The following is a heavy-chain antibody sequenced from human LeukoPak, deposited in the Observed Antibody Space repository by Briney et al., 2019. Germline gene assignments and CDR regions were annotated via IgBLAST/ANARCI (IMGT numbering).Heavy chain of an antibody. Sequence: PSETLSLTCSVSGGSISSSSHSWGWIRQSPGKGLEWIGSIYYSGSTFYSPSLKSRVTISVDTSKNQFSLKLSSVTAADTAVYYCARQYSSGWYLNWFDPWGQGTLVTVSS. V-gene: IGHV4-39*01. CDR3: ARQYSSGWYLNWFDP. D-gene: IGHD6-19*01. CDR1: GGSISSSSHS. J-gene: IGHJ5*02. CDR2: IYYSGST.